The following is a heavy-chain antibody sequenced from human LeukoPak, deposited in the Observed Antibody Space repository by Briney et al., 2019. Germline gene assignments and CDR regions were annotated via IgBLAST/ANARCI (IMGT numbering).Heavy chain of an antibody. CDR2: TYYRSKWYN. CDR3: ARQYSSGWSYYYGLDV. V-gene: IGHV6-1*01. CDR1: GDSVSSNSAA. J-gene: IGHJ6*02. D-gene: IGHD6-19*01. Sequence: SQTLSLTCAISGDSVSSNSAAWNWIRQSPSRGLEWLGRTYYRSKWYNDYAVSVKSRITTNPDTSKNQVSLQLNSVTPEDTAVYYCARQYSSGWSYYYGLDVWGQGTTVTVSS.